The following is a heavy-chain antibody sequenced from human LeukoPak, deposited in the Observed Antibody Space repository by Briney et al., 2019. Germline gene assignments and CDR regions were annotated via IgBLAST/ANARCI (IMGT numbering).Heavy chain of an antibody. V-gene: IGHV1-18*01. J-gene: IGHJ5*02. CDR2: ISAYNGNT. CDR1: GYTFTSYG. Sequence: ASVKVSCKASGYTFTSYGISWVRQAPGQGLEWMGWISAYNGNTNYAQKFQGRVTMTRDTSISTAYMELSRLRSDDTAVYYCARGPYCSSTSCYSPTENWFDPWGQGTLVTVSS. D-gene: IGHD2-2*01. CDR3: ARGPYCSSTSCYSPTENWFDP.